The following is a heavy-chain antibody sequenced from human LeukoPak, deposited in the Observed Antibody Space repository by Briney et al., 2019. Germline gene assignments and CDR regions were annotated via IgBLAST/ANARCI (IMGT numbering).Heavy chain of an antibody. V-gene: IGHV3-21*01. CDR1: GFTFSSYS. CDR3: ARDFSEDYYDSSGYEDY. CDR2: ISSSSSYI. J-gene: IGHJ4*02. Sequence: GGSLRLSCAASGFTFSSYSMNWVRQAPGKGLEWVSSISSSSSYIYYADSVKGRFTISRDNAKNSLYLQMNSLRAEDTAVYYCARDFSEDYYDSSGYEDYWGQGTLVTVSS. D-gene: IGHD3-22*01.